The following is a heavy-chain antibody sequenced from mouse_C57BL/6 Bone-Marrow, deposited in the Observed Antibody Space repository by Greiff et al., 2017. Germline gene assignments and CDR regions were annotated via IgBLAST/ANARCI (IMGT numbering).Heavy chain of an antibody. V-gene: IGHV1-55*01. CDR2: IYPGSGST. CDR1: GYTFTSYW. Sequence: QVQLQQPGAELVKPGASVKMSCKASGYTFTSYWITWVKQRPGQGLEWIGDIYPGSGSTNSNEKFKSKATLTVDTSSSTAYMQHSSLTSEDSAVDYCARPYYSNYWYFDVWGTGTTDTGSS. CDR3: ARPYYSNYWYFDV. J-gene: IGHJ1*03. D-gene: IGHD2-5*01.